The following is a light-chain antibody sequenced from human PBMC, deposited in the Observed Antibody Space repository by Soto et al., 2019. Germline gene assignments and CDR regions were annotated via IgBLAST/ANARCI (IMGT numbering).Light chain of an antibody. CDR1: SGDIGSYNR. J-gene: IGLJ1*01. V-gene: IGLV2-14*01. CDR3: SSYPNINTRACV. Sequence: QSVLTQPPSASGTPGQRVTISCTGTSGDIGSYNRVSWYQQHPGKAPKLIIYEVTDRPSGVSNRFSGSKSGNTASLTISGLQAEDEAEYYCSSYPNINTRACVFGTRTKLTVL. CDR2: EVT.